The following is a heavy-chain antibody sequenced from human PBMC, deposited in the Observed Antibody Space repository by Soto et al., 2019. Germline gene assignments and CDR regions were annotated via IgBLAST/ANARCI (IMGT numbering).Heavy chain of an antibody. J-gene: IGHJ5*02. CDR3: ARVGGGSCYGCSDWFDP. Sequence: SETLSLTCTVSGGSFKSGSYSWSWIRQPPGKGLEWIGYIYYSGSTNYNPSLKSRVTISVDTSKNQFSLKLSSVTAADTAVYYCARVGGGSCYGCSDWFDPWGQGTLVTVSS. D-gene: IGHD2-15*01. CDR2: IYYSGST. CDR1: GGSFKSGSYS. V-gene: IGHV4-61*01.